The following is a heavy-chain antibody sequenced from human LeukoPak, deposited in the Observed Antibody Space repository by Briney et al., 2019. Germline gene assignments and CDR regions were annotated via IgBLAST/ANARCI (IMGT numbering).Heavy chain of an antibody. J-gene: IGHJ3*02. CDR2: INAGNGNT. CDR1: GYTFTNYA. D-gene: IGHD3-22*01. V-gene: IGHV1-3*01. CDR3: AREFRGALGSKRYYYDSSGYYLSDAFDI. Sequence: GASVKVSCKASGYTFTNYAMHWVRQAPGQRLEWMGWINAGNGNTKYSQKFQGRVTITRDTSASTAYMELSSLRSEDTAVYYCAREFRGALGSKRYYYDSSGYYLSDAFDIWGQGTMVTVSS.